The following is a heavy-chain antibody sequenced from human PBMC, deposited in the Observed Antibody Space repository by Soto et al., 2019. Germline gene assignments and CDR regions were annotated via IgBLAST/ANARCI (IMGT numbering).Heavy chain of an antibody. CDR1: GFTFSSYA. V-gene: IGHV3-30-3*01. CDR3: ARLSGFYFDY. CDR2: ISYDGSNK. Sequence: QVQLVESGGGVVQPGRSLRLSCAASGFTFSSYAMHWVRQAPGKGLEWVAVISYDGSNKYYADSVKGRFTISRDNSKNTLYLQMSSLRAEDTAVYYCARLSGFYFDYWGQGTLVTVSS. D-gene: IGHD7-27*01. J-gene: IGHJ4*02.